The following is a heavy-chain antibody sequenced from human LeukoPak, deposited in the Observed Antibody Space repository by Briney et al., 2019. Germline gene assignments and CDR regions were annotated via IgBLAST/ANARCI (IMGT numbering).Heavy chain of an antibody. Sequence: PGGSLRLSCAASGFTFSSHWMSWVRQAPGKGLEWVANIKPDGSERYYVDSVKGRFTISRDNAKNSLYLQMNSLRAEDTAIYYCAKGLSGWNYFDYWGQGTLVTVSS. CDR2: IKPDGSER. J-gene: IGHJ4*02. V-gene: IGHV3-7*05. D-gene: IGHD6-19*01. CDR3: AKGLSGWNYFDY. CDR1: GFTFSSHW.